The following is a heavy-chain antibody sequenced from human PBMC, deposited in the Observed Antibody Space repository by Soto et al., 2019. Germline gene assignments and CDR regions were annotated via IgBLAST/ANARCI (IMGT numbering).Heavy chain of an antibody. V-gene: IGHV4-59*08. CDR2: IYYTGST. CDR3: ARAWLGRHYYFDY. J-gene: IGHJ4*02. CDR1: GGSLSSYY. Sequence: PSETLSLACTVSGGSLSSYYWSWIRQPPGKGLEWIGHIYYTGSTNNNPSLKSRVTISVDTSKSQFSLKLRSVTAADTAVYYCARAWLGRHYYFDYWGQGTLVTVS. D-gene: IGHD5-12*01.